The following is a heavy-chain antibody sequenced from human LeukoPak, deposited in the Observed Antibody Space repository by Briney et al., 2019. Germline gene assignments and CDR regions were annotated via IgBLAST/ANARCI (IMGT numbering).Heavy chain of an antibody. CDR2: ISYDGSNK. J-gene: IGHJ3*02. CDR1: GFTFSSYA. D-gene: IGHD2-2*01. Sequence: GGSLRLSCAASGFTFSSYAMHWVRQAPGKGLEWVAVISYDGSNKYYADSVKGRFTISRDNSKNTLYLQMNSLRAEDTAVYYCAREWRYCSSTSCYGPDAFDIWGQGTMVTVSS. CDR3: AREWRYCSSTSCYGPDAFDI. V-gene: IGHV3-30-3*01.